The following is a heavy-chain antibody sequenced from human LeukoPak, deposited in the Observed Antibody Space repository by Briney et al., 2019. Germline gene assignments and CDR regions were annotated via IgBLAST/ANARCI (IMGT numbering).Heavy chain of an antibody. CDR3: ARGETAVTSYLHF. D-gene: IGHD2-21*02. CDR1: GFIFSNYA. J-gene: IGHJ4*02. V-gene: IGHV3-48*02. Sequence: GGSLRLSCAASGFIFSNYAMNWVRQAPGKGLEWISYISTSSSTIYYADSVKGRFTISRDNAKNSLYLQMNSMTEEDTAVYYCARGETAVTSYLHFRGQGTLVTVSS. CDR2: ISTSSSTI.